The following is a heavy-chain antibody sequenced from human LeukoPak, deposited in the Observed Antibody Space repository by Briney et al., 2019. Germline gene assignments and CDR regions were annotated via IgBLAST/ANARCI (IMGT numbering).Heavy chain of an antibody. D-gene: IGHD6-19*01. CDR2: IYYSGST. CDR3: ARGSSGWYNY. J-gene: IGHJ4*02. CDR1: GGSISSYY. Sequence: SETLSLTCTVSGGSISSYYWSWIRQPPGKGLEWIGYIYYSGSTNYSPSLKSRVTISVDTSKNQFSLKLSSVTAADTAVYYCARGSSGWYNYWGQGTLVTVSS. V-gene: IGHV4-59*01.